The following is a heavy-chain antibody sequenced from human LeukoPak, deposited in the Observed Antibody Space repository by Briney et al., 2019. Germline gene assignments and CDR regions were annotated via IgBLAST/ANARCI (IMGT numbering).Heavy chain of an antibody. CDR2: TSRGGSAI. J-gene: IGHJ4*02. CDR1: GFTFSNHE. Sequence: PGGSLRLSCVTSGFTFSNHEMNWVRQAPGKGLEWVAYTSRGGSAISYADSAKGRFTISSDIASNTLYLQMNSLRVEDTAVYFCVRARLIRLENFFDYWGQGTLVTVSS. D-gene: IGHD2-21*01. CDR3: VRARLIRLENFFDY. V-gene: IGHV3-48*03.